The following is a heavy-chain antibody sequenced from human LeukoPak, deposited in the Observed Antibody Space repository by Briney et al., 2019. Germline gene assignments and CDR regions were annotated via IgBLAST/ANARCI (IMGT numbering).Heavy chain of an antibody. D-gene: IGHD4-17*01. Sequence: PGGSLRLSCAASGFTFSSYSMNWVRQAPGKGLEWVSYISSSSSTIYYADSVKGRFTISRDNAKNSLYLQMNSLRAEDTAVYYCARMKDYERYYYYYMDVWGKGTTVTVSS. CDR2: ISSSSSTI. V-gene: IGHV3-48*01. J-gene: IGHJ6*03. CDR1: GFTFSSYS. CDR3: ARMKDYERYYYYYMDV.